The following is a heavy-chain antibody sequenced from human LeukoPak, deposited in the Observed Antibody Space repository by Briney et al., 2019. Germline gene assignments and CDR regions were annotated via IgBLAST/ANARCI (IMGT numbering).Heavy chain of an antibody. CDR1: GFTFSSYG. Sequence: PGGSLRLSCAASGFTFSSYGMNWVRQAPGKGLEWVSVIFSSGPTYYADSVKGRFTISRDTSKNALYLQMNSLRAEDTAVYYCARDSYCSGGTCYSSAEYFQHWGQGTLVTVSS. D-gene: IGHD2-15*01. V-gene: IGHV3-66*01. CDR2: IFSSGPT. CDR3: ARDSYCSGGTCYSSAEYFQH. J-gene: IGHJ1*01.